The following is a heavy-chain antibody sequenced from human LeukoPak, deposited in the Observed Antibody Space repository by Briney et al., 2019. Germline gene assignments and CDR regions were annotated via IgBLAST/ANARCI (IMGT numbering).Heavy chain of an antibody. D-gene: IGHD5-24*01. Sequence: GRSLRLSCAASGFTFGNYWMHWVRQAPGKGLVWVSRINSDGTYTNYAESVKGRFTISRDNAKNTLYLQMNSLRAEDTAVYYCARDPGPLRWLQYPDYFDYWGQGTLVTVSS. V-gene: IGHV3-74*01. CDR3: ARDPGPLRWLQYPDYFDY. J-gene: IGHJ4*02. CDR2: INSDGTYT. CDR1: GFTFGNYW.